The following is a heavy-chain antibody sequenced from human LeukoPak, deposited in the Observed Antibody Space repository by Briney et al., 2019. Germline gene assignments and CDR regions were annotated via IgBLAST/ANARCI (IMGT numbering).Heavy chain of an antibody. D-gene: IGHD4-17*01. CDR3: ARPTTVTRINYYYYGMDV. Sequence: GRSLRLSCAASGFTFSSYAMHWVRQAPGKGLEWVAVMSYDGSNKYYADSVKGRFTISRDNSKNTLYLQMNSLRAEDTAVYYCARPTTVTRINYYYYGMDVWGQGTTVTVSS. CDR2: MSYDGSNK. J-gene: IGHJ6*02. CDR1: GFTFSSYA. V-gene: IGHV3-30*04.